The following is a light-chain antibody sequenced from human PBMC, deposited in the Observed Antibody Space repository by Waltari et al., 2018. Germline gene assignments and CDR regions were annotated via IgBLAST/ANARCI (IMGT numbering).Light chain of an antibody. CDR3: AAWDDSLNGFYV. CDR1: SSNIGGKS. V-gene: IGLV1-44*01. J-gene: IGLJ1*01. CDR2: SNN. Sequence: QSVLTQPPSASGTPGQGVTISCSGSSSNIGGKSVNWHQQLPGTAPKLRIYSNNQRPSGVPDRFSGSKSGTSASLAISGLQSEDEADYYCAAWDDSLNGFYVFGTGTRVTVL.